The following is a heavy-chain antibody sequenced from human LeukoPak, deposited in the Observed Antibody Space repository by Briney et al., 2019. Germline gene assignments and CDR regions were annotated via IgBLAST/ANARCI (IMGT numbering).Heavy chain of an antibody. CDR2: MYQSGST. Sequence: SETLSLTCIVSGGSISSSRYYWGWIRQPPGKGLEWIGSMYQSGSTYYNPSLKSRVTISVDTSKNQFSLKLSSVTAADTAVYYCARDRVAAAYYYYGMDVWGQGTTVTVSS. J-gene: IGHJ6*02. CDR3: ARDRVAAAYYYYGMDV. CDR1: GGSISSSRYY. V-gene: IGHV4-39*07. D-gene: IGHD6-13*01.